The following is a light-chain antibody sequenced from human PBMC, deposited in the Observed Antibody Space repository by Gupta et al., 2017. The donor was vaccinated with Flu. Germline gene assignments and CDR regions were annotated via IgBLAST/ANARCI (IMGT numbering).Light chain of an antibody. CDR3: QQSYNTPTT. V-gene: IGKV1-39*01. Sequence: DIQMTQSPSSLSASIGDRVTIACRASQSISTYLNWYQHKSGKAPKLLIFGSSILQGGVPSRFSGSGSGTEFTLTISSLQPEDFATYYCQQSYNTPTTFGQGTELEIK. CDR1: QSISTY. CDR2: GSS. J-gene: IGKJ2*01.